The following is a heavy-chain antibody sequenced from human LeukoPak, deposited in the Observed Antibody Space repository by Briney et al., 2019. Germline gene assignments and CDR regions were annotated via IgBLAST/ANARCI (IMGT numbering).Heavy chain of an antibody. J-gene: IGHJ4*02. V-gene: IGHV3-74*01. Sequence: PGGSLRLSCAASGFTFSSYWMHWVRQAPGKGLVWVSRINTGGRTTNYADSVRGRFTISRDNAKNTLSLQMDSLRAEDTAVYYCARIILGATGGDYWGQGALVTVSS. CDR2: INTGGRTT. CDR1: GFTFSSYW. D-gene: IGHD1-26*01. CDR3: ARIILGATGGDY.